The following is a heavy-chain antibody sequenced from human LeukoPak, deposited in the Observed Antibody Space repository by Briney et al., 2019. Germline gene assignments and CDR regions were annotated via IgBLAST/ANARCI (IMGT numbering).Heavy chain of an antibody. CDR1: GDSVSNNNAA. Sequence: SQTLSLTCAISGDSVSNNNAAWNWIRQSPSRGLEWLGRTYYRSTRYHDYALSVQSRVTINPDTSNNQFSLQLNSVTPEDTAVYYCASGWALNVWGQGTVVTVSS. D-gene: IGHD2-15*01. V-gene: IGHV6-1*01. CDR3: ASGWALNV. J-gene: IGHJ3*01. CDR2: TYYRSTRYH.